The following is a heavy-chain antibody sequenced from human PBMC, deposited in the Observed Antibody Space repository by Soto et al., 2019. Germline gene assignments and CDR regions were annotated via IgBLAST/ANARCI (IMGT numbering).Heavy chain of an antibody. CDR1: GFTFSSYW. D-gene: IGHD2-21*01. V-gene: IGHV3-7*01. CDR3: ARDYIWDAFDI. J-gene: IGHJ3*02. Sequence: EVQLVESGGGLVQPGGSLRLSCAASGFTFSSYWMSWVRQAPGKGLEWVANIKQDGSEKYYVDSVKGRFAISRDNAKNSLDLQMNSLRVEETDVYYCARDYIWDAFDIWGQGTMVTVSS. CDR2: IKQDGSEK.